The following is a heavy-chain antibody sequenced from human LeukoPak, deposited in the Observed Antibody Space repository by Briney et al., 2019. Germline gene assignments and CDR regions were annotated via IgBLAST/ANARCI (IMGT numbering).Heavy chain of an antibody. CDR3: AAASGNY. V-gene: IGHV3-30*03. CDR2: ISYDGSNK. CDR1: GFTFSSYG. Sequence: GGSLRLSCAASGFTFSSYGMHWVRQAPGKGLEWVGVISYDGSNKYYADSVKGRFTISRDNSKNTLYLQMNSLRAEDTAVYYCAAASGNYWGQGTLVTVSS. D-gene: IGHD3-10*01. J-gene: IGHJ4*02.